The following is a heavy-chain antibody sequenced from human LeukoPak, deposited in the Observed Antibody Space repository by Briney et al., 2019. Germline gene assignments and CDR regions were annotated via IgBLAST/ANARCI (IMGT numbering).Heavy chain of an antibody. CDR3: AREGGGDYSGSYL. V-gene: IGHV1-69*04. D-gene: IGHD1-26*01. CDR1: GGTFSSYA. Sequence: GASVKVSCKASGGTFSSYAISWVRQAPGQGLEWMGRIIPIFGIANYAQKFQGRVTITADKSTSAAYMELSSLRSEDTAVYYCAREGGGDYSGSYLWGQGTLVTVSS. CDR2: IIPIFGIA. J-gene: IGHJ5*02.